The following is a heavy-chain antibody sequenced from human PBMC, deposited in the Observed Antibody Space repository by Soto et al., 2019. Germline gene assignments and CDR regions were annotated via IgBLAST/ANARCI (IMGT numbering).Heavy chain of an antibody. D-gene: IGHD2-21*02. CDR2: ILHSGDII. Sequence: EVQLEESGGGLVQPGGSLRLACAGSGFKFSSYEMNWVRQAPGKGLEWLSFILHSGDIIYYADSVKGRFTISRDNAKNLLSLHMNTLRVEDTAIYYCENRLSVRSGPLFAQWGQGHLVTVSS. J-gene: IGHJ4*02. CDR1: GFKFSSYE. V-gene: IGHV3-48*03. CDR3: ENRLSVRSGPLFAQ.